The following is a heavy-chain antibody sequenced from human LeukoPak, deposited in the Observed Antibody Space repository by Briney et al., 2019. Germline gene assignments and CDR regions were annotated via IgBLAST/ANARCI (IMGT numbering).Heavy chain of an antibody. CDR2: ISSSSSYI. CDR1: GFTFSSYS. D-gene: IGHD6-19*01. CDR3: ARDSSDWDDDHMVNTDY. J-gene: IGHJ4*02. V-gene: IGHV3-21*01. Sequence: GGSLRLSCAASGFTFSSYSMNWVRQAPGKGLEWVSSISSSSSYIYYADSVKGRFTISRDNAKNSLYLQMSSLRAEDTAVYYCARDSSDWDDDHMVNTDYWGQGTLVTVSS.